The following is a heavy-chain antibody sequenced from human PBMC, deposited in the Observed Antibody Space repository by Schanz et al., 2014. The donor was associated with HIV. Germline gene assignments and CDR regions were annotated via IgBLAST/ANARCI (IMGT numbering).Heavy chain of an antibody. CDR2: ISPSGNRT. CDR1: GFTVTDYP. Sequence: EVQLSESGGGFIQPGGSLRLSCAASGFTVTDYPMTWVRQAPGKGLEWVSTISPSGNRTYYSDSVRGRFTFARDNSKNTLYLQMNSLGAEDTALYYCVKEGPVVVVTGRSAFDLWGQGTMVTVSS. V-gene: IGHV3-23*01. D-gene: IGHD2-15*01. J-gene: IGHJ3*01. CDR3: VKEGPVVVVTGRSAFDL.